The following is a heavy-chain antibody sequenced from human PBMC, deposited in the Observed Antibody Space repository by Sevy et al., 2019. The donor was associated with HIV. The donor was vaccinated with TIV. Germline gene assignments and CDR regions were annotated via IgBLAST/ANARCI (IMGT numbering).Heavy chain of an antibody. Sequence: SETLSLTCTLSGGSMSDDYSTWIRQPPGKGLEWIGNTYYTGTTNYSPSLKSRVTISIDMSKNQFSLKLSSVTAADTAVYYCASVLRYFGFIDLWGQGTMVTVSS. CDR2: TYYTGTT. CDR3: ASVLRYFGFIDL. CDR1: GGSMSDDY. J-gene: IGHJ3*01. D-gene: IGHD3-9*01. V-gene: IGHV4-59*01.